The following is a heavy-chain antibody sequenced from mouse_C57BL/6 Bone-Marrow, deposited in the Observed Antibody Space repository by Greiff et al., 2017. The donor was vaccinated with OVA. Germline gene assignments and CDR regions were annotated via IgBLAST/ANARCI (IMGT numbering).Heavy chain of an antibody. CDR1: GFNFKDYY. CDR2: IDPEDGDT. Sequence: VQLQQSGAELVKPGASVKLSCTASGFNFKDYYMNWVKQRPEQGLEWIGRIDPEDGDTKYAPQFPGKATITAETSSNTAYLQLSSLTSEDTAVYYCSRNYGLSIGYWGQGTSVTVSS. V-gene: IGHV14-2*01. J-gene: IGHJ4*01. CDR3: SRNYGLSIGY. D-gene: IGHD1-2*01.